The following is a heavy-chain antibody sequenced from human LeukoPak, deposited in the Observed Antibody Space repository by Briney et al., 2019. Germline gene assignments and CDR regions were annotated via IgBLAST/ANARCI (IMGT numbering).Heavy chain of an antibody. Sequence: KPGGSLRLSCAASGFTFSDYYMSWIRQAPGKGLEWVSYISSSGSTIYYADSVKVRFTISRDNAKNSLYLQMNSLRAEDPAVYYCARRDGYNSQNYYYGMDVWGQGTTVTVSS. V-gene: IGHV3-11*01. CDR3: ARRDGYNSQNYYYGMDV. D-gene: IGHD5-12*01. J-gene: IGHJ6*02. CDR2: ISSSGSTI. CDR1: GFTFSDYY.